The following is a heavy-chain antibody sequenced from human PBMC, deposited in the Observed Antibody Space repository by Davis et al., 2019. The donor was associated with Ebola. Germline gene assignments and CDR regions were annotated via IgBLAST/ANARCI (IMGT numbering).Heavy chain of an antibody. J-gene: IGHJ4*02. CDR3: ARRRTRGYFDY. Sequence: PGGSLRLSCAASGFTFSSYAMSWVRQAPGKGLEWVSSFSGRDDSTYYADSVKGRFTISRDNSKNTLYLQMNSLRAEDTAVYYCARRRTRGYFDYWGQGTLVTVSS. CDR2: FSGRDDST. CDR1: GFTFSSYA. V-gene: IGHV3-23*01.